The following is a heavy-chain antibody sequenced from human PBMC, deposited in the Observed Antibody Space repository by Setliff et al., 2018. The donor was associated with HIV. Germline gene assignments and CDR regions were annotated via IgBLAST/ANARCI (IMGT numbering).Heavy chain of an antibody. CDR1: GFIFEDYG. CDR3: AKTLPTLYPPHDYYFAMDV. CDR2: ISGSGDST. D-gene: IGHD2-15*01. V-gene: IGHV3-23*01. J-gene: IGHJ6*02. Sequence: GGSLRLSCATSGFIFEDYGMNWVRQAPGKGLEWVSVISGSGDSTFYADSLKGRFTISRDNSKNTLYLQMNSLRAEDTAVYYCAKTLPTLYPPHDYYFAMDVWGQGTTVTVSS.